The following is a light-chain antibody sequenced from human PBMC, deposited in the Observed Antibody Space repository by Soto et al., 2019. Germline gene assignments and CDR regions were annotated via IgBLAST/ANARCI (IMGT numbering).Light chain of an antibody. V-gene: IGKV3-20*01. CDR1: QSVSSSY. CDR2: DAS. J-gene: IGKJ1*01. Sequence: IVLTQSPGTLSLSPGERATLSCRASQSVSSSYLAWYQQKPGQAPRLLIYDASSRATGIPDRFSGSGSGTDFTLTISRLEPEDFAVYYFQQYGSSPLTFGLGTKVEIK. CDR3: QQYGSSPLT.